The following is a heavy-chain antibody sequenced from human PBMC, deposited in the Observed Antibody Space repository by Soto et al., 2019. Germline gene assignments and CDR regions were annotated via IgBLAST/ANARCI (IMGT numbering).Heavy chain of an antibody. Sequence: GASVKVSCKASGYTFTSYGISWVRQAPGQGLEWMGWISAYNGNTNYAQKLQGRVTMTTDTSTSTAYMELRSLRSDDTAVYYCARDGQIAVAGIVYFLDEFDYWGQGTLVTVSS. CDR2: ISAYNGNT. J-gene: IGHJ4*02. CDR3: ARDGQIAVAGIVYFLDEFDY. D-gene: IGHD6-19*01. V-gene: IGHV1-18*01. CDR1: GYTFTSYG.